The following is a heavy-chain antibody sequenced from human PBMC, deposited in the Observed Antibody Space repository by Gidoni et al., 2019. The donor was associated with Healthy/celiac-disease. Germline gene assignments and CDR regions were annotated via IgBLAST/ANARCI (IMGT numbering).Heavy chain of an antibody. CDR2: ISYDGSNK. CDR1: GFTFSRYG. J-gene: IGHJ4*02. D-gene: IGHD2-2*01. Sequence: QVQLVESGGGVVQPGRSLRLSCAASGFTFSRYGMHWVRQAPGKGLEWVAVISYDGSNKYYADSVKGRFTISRDNSKNTLYLQMNSLRAEDTAVYYCAKEPYCSSTLCSLDYWGQGTLVTVSS. CDR3: AKEPYCSSTLCSLDY. V-gene: IGHV3-30*18.